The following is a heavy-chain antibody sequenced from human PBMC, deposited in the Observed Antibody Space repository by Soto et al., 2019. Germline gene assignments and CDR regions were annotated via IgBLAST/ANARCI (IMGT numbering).Heavy chain of an antibody. CDR1: GGSVSSGSYY. Sequence: SETLSLTCTVSGGSVSSGSYYWSWIRQPPGKGLEWIGYIYYSGSTNYNPSLKSRVTISVDTSKNQFSLKLSSVTAADTAVYYCARDREGGGAFDIWGQGTMVTVSS. J-gene: IGHJ3*02. V-gene: IGHV4-61*01. CDR3: ARDREGGGAFDI. CDR2: IYYSGST. D-gene: IGHD1-26*01.